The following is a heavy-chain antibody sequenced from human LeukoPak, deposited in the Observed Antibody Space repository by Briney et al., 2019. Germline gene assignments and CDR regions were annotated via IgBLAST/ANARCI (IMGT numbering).Heavy chain of an antibody. J-gene: IGHJ3*02. CDR3: ARVPDVYCSSTSCYPRNVFDI. Sequence: PSETLSLTCTVSGGSISSSSYYWGWIRQPPGKGLEWIGSIYYSGSTYYNPSLKSRVTISVDTSKNQFSLKLSSVTAADTAVYYCARVPDVYCSSTSCYPRNVFDIWGQGTMVTVSS. V-gene: IGHV4-39*01. CDR1: GGSISSSSYY. CDR2: IYYSGST. D-gene: IGHD2-2*01.